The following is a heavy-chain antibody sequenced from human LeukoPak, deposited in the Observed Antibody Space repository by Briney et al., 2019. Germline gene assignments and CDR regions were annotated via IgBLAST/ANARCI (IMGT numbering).Heavy chain of an antibody. Sequence: PSETLSLTCTVSGGSISSYYWGWIRQPPGKGLEWIGSIYYSGTTYYNPSIESRVTISVDTSMHHYSLRLSSVTAADTAVYYCARRSSRAADFDYWGQGTLVTVSS. J-gene: IGHJ4*02. D-gene: IGHD6-13*01. V-gene: IGHV4-39*02. CDR1: GGSISSYY. CDR2: IYYSGTT. CDR3: ARRSSRAADFDY.